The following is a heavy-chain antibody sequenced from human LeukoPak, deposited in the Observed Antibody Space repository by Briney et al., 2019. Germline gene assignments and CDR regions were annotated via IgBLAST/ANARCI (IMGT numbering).Heavy chain of an antibody. Sequence: GGSLRLSCAASGFPFSNYAMSWVRQAPGKGLEWVSGISGSGDSTYYGDSVQGRFTISRDNSKNTLYLQMNTLRAEDTAVYFCAKEKQRNFDYWGQGTLVTVSS. CDR2: ISGSGDST. V-gene: IGHV3-23*01. J-gene: IGHJ4*02. CDR1: GFPFSNYA. CDR3: AKEKQRNFDY.